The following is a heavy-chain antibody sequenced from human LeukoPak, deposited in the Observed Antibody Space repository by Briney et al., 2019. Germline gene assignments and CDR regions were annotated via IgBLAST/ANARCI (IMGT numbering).Heavy chain of an antibody. CDR1: GGTFSSYA. V-gene: IGHV1-69*05. Sequence: ASVKVSCKASGGTFSSYAISWVRQAPGQGLEWMGGIIPIFGTANYAQKFQGRVTITTDESTSTAYMELSRLRSDDTAVYYCARLMKQQLVPPFQHWGQGTLVTVSS. J-gene: IGHJ1*01. D-gene: IGHD6-13*01. CDR3: ARLMKQQLVPPFQH. CDR2: IIPIFGTA.